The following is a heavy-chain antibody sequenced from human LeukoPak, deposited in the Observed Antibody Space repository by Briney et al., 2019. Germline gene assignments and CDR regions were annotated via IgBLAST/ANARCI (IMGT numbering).Heavy chain of an antibody. D-gene: IGHD4-17*01. CDR3: AREDGDYPRGLDY. CDR1: GFTFSSYG. V-gene: IGHV3-30*02. CDR2: IRYDGSNK. J-gene: IGHJ4*02. Sequence: GGSLRLTCAASGFTFSSYGMHWVRQAPGKGLEWVAFIRYDGSNKYYADSVKGRSTISRDNSKNTLYLQMNSLRAEDTAVYYCAREDGDYPRGLDYWGQGTLVTVSS.